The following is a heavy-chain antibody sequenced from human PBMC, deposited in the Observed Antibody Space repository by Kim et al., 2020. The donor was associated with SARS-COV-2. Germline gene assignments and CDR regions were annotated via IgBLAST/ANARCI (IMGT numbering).Heavy chain of an antibody. Sequence: YAVSVKSRITIYPDTSKSQCSLVLKSVTPEDTAVYYCAREKGGYRAFDYWGQGTLVAVSS. D-gene: IGHD5-18*01. V-gene: IGHV6-1*01. J-gene: IGHJ4*02. CDR3: AREKGGYRAFDY.